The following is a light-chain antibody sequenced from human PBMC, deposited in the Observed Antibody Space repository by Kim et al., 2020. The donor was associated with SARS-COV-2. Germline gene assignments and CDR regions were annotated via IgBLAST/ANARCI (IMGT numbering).Light chain of an antibody. J-gene: IGKJ1*01. V-gene: IGKV3-20*01. CDR2: GAS. CDR1: QSVSSSY. Sequence: EIVLTQSPGTLSLSPGERATLSCRASQSVSSSYLAWYQQKPGQAPRLLIYGASSMATGIPDRFSGSGSGTDFTLTISRLEPEEFAVYYCQQYGSSPRTFGQGTKVDIK. CDR3: QQYGSSPRT.